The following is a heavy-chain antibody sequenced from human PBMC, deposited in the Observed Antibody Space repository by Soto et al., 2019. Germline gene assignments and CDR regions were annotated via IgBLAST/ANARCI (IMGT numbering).Heavy chain of an antibody. CDR2: TYYRSKWYN. D-gene: IGHD3-22*01. CDR3: ARAGYYYDSSGSYWYFDL. J-gene: IGHJ2*01. V-gene: IGHV6-1*01. Sequence: SQTLSLTCAISGDSVSSNSAAWNWIRQSPSRGLEWLGRTYYRSKWYNDYAVSVKSRITINPDTSKNQFSLQLNSVTPEDTAVYYCARAGYYYDSSGSYWYFDLWGRGTLVTVSS. CDR1: GDSVSSNSAA.